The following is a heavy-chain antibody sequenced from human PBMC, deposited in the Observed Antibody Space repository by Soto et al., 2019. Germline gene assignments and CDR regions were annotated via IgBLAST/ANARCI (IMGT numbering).Heavy chain of an antibody. CDR3: AGDCKEPIFGVFCDWFDH. CDR1: GYTFTSYA. Sequence: QVQLVQSGAEVKKPGASVKVSCKASGYTFTSYAMHWVRQAPGQRLEWMGWINAGNGNTKYSQKFQGRVTITRDTSAVTAYMELSSVRSEDTAVYYCAGDCKEPIFGVFCDWFDHWGQGTLVTVSS. D-gene: IGHD3-3*01. J-gene: IGHJ5*02. CDR2: INAGNGNT. V-gene: IGHV1-3*01.